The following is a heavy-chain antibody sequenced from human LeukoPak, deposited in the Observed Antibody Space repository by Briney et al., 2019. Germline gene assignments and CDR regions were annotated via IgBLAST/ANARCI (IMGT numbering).Heavy chain of an antibody. V-gene: IGHV1-24*01. CDR2: FDPEDGET. CDR3: ATNVFDSSGYYPDY. Sequence: ASVKVSCKVSGYTLTELSMHWVRQAPGKGLEWMGGFDPEDGETIYAQKFQGRVTMTEDTSTDTAYMELSSLISEDTAVYYCATNVFDSSGYYPDYWGQGTLVTVSS. CDR1: GYTLTELS. J-gene: IGHJ4*02. D-gene: IGHD3-22*01.